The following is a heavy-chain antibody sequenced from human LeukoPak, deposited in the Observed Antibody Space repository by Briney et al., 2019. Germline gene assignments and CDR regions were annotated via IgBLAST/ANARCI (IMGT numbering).Heavy chain of an antibody. CDR2: IIPILGIA. CDR1: GYTFTSYG. CDR3: AYECGGDCYSDY. D-gene: IGHD2-21*02. J-gene: IGHJ4*02. Sequence: GASVKVSCKASGYTFTSYGISWVRQAPGQGLEWMGRIIPILGIANYAQKFQGRVTITADKSTSTAYMELSSLRSEDTAVYYCAYECGGDCYSDYWGQGTLVTVSS. V-gene: IGHV1-69*04.